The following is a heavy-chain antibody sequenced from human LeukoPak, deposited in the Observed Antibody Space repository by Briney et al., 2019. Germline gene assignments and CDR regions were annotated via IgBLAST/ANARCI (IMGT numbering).Heavy chain of an antibody. D-gene: IGHD6-13*01. J-gene: IGHJ3*02. CDR1: GGSFSGYY. CDR3: ARRGSWYRAFDI. CDR2: INHSGST. Sequence: SETLSLTCAAYGGSFSGYYWSWIRQPPGKGLEWIGEINHSGSTNYNPSLKSRVTISVDTSKNQFSLKLSSVTAADTAVYYCARRGSWYRAFDIWGQGTMVTVSS. V-gene: IGHV4-34*01.